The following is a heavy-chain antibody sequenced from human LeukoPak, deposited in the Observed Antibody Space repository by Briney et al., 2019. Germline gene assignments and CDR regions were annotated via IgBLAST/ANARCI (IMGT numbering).Heavy chain of an antibody. V-gene: IGHV4-39*07. CDR3: ARGRRSSNRSYYYYYYMDV. CDR1: GGSISSSSYY. D-gene: IGHD6-13*01. J-gene: IGHJ6*03. Sequence: SETLSLTCTVSGGSISSSSYYWGWTRQPPGRGLEWIESIYYSGSTYYNPSLKSRVTVAVDTSKNQFSLKLSSVTAADTAVYYCARGRRSSNRSYYYYYYMDVGGKGTTVTISS. CDR2: IYYSGST.